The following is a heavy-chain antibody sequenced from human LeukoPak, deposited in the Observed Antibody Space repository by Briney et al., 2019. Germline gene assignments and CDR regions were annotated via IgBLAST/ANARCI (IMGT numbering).Heavy chain of an antibody. CDR2: IYYSGST. D-gene: IGHD1-1*01. Sequence: SETLSLTCTVSGGSISSGGYYWSWIRQHPGKGLEWIEYIYYSGSTYYNPSLKSRVTISVDTSKNQFSLKLSSVTAADTAVYYCARVNWPDAFDIWGQRTMVTVSS. CDR3: ARVNWPDAFDI. V-gene: IGHV4-31*03. CDR1: GGSISSGGYY. J-gene: IGHJ3*02.